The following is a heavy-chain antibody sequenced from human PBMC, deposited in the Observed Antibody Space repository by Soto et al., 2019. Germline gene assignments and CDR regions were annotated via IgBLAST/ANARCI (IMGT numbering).Heavy chain of an antibody. D-gene: IGHD3-9*01. CDR1: GGSVRSGGHH. V-gene: IGHV4-61*08. Sequence: PSETLSLTCSVSGGSVRSGGHHWSWIRQPPGKGLEFIGYISHVGSTNYKSSLKSRVTISVDTSENELSLKLTSVTAANTAVYYCKRGRLMSEIDMLPGSYIFDYLGQGTLVPVSS. J-gene: IGHJ4*02. CDR3: KRGRLMSEIDMLPGSYIFDY. CDR2: ISHVGST.